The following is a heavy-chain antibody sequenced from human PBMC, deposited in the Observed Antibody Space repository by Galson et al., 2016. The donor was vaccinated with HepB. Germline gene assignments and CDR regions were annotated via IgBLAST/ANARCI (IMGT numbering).Heavy chain of an antibody. CDR3: ARGFRLGDLSSPRERDAFGM. Sequence: SLRLSCAASGFTFSSYGMHWVRQAPGKGLEWVAVMSYDGSNKYYADSVKGRFTISRDNSKNTLYLQMNSLRAEDTAVYYCARGFRLGDLSSPRERDAFGMWGQGTMVTVSS. D-gene: IGHD3-16*02. CDR2: MSYDGSNK. V-gene: IGHV3-30*03. CDR1: GFTFSSYG. J-gene: IGHJ3*02.